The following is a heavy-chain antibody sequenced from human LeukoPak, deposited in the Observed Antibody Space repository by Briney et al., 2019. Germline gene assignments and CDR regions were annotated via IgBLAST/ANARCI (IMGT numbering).Heavy chain of an antibody. Sequence: GGSLRLSCEASGFTFSSYAMHWVRQAPGKGLEWVAVISYDGSNKYYADSVKGRFTISRDTSKNTLYMQMNSLRAEDTAVYYCARDRNDPTYYDFWSGYPNYYYYYGMDVWGQGTTVTVSS. J-gene: IGHJ6*02. V-gene: IGHV3-30-3*01. CDR2: ISYDGSNK. CDR1: GFTFSSYA. CDR3: ARDRNDPTYYDFWSGYPNYYYYYGMDV. D-gene: IGHD3-3*01.